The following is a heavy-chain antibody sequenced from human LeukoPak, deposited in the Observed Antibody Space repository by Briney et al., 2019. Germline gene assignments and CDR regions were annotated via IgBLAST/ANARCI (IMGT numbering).Heavy chain of an antibody. Sequence: ASVKVSCKASGYTFTSYDINWVRQATGQGLEWMGWMNPNSGNTGYAQKFQGRVTMTRNTSISTAYMELSSLRSEDTAVYYCARGRSSSWQLGYGMDVWGQGTTVTVSS. J-gene: IGHJ6*02. D-gene: IGHD6-13*01. CDR2: MNPNSGNT. V-gene: IGHV1-8*01. CDR3: ARGRSSSWQLGYGMDV. CDR1: GYTFTSYD.